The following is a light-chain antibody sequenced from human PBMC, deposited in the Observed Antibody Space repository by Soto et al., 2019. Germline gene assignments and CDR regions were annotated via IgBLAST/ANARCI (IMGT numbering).Light chain of an antibody. J-gene: IGKJ2*01. CDR2: GAS. V-gene: IGKV3-15*01. Sequence: EIVMTQSPATLSVSPGERATLSCRASQSVSSNLAWYQQKPGQAPRLLIYGASTRATGIPARFSGSGSGTEFTLTISSLQSEDFALYYCQQYNNWPLMYTFGQGIKLEIK. CDR1: QSVSSN. CDR3: QQYNNWPLMYT.